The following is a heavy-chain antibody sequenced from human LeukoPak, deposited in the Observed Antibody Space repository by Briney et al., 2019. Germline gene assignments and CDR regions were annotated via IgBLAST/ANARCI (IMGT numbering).Heavy chain of an antibody. J-gene: IGHJ4*02. D-gene: IGHD3-3*01. CDR3: ARSITIFGVSTPGY. CDR2: INPNSGGT. V-gene: IGHV1-2*02. CDR1: GYTLTNYG. Sequence: GASVKVSCKASGYTLTNYGISWVRQAPGQGLEWMGWINPNSGGTNYAQIFQGRVTMTRDTSSGTAYMELSRLRSDDTAVYYCARSITIFGVSTPGYWGQGTLVTVSS.